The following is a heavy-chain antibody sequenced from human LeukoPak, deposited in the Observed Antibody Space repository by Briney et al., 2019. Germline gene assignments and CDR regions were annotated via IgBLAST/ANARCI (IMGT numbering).Heavy chain of an antibody. V-gene: IGHV1-24*01. D-gene: IGHD3-3*01. Sequence: ASVKVSCKVSGYTLTELSMHWVRQAPGKGLEWMGGFDPEDGETIYAQKFQGRVTMTEDTSTGTAYMELSSLKSEDTAVYYCATDLPAPSIFGVVISSWGQGTLVTVSS. J-gene: IGHJ4*02. CDR2: FDPEDGET. CDR1: GYTLTELS. CDR3: ATDLPAPSIFGVVISS.